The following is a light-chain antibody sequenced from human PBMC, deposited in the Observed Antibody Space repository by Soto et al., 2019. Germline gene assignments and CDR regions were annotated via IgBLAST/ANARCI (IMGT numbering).Light chain of an antibody. CDR1: SSDVGGYNY. CDR2: DVT. CDR3: CSYAGGYSPV. J-gene: IGLJ2*01. V-gene: IGLV2-11*01. Sequence: QSALTQPRSVSGSPGQSVTISCTGTSSDVGGYNYVSWYRQHPGKAPKLMIYDVTKRPSGVPDRFSGSKSGNTASLTISGLQAEDGADYYCCSYAGGYSPVFGGGTKLTVL.